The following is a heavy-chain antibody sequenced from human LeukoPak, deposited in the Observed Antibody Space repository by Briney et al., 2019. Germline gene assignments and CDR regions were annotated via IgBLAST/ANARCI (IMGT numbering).Heavy chain of an antibody. CDR3: ARGLFARFVVAAAGYYYFDY. CDR2: INPNSGGT. J-gene: IGHJ4*02. D-gene: IGHD6-13*01. CDR1: GYTFTGYY. Sequence: GASVKVSCKASGYTFTGYYMHWVRQAPGQGLEWMGWINPNSGGTNYAQKFQGRVTMTRDTSITTAYMELSRLRSDDTAVYYCARGLFARFVVAAAGYYYFDYWGQGTLLTVSS. V-gene: IGHV1-2*02.